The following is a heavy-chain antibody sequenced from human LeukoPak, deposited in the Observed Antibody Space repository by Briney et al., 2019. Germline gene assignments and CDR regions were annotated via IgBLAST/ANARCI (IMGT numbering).Heavy chain of an antibody. V-gene: IGHV4-59*01. CDR1: GGSISSYY. D-gene: IGHD3-16*01. J-gene: IGHJ6*03. Sequence: SGTLSLTCTVSGGSISSYYWSWIRQPPGKGLEWIGYIYYSGSTNYNPSLKSRVTISVDTSKNQFSLKLSSVTAADTAVYYCARVGVHYNVYYYMDVWGKGTTVTVSS. CDR3: ARVGVHYNVYYYMDV. CDR2: IYYSGST.